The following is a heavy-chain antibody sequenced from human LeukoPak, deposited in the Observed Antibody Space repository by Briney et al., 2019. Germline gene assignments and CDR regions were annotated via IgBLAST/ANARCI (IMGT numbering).Heavy chain of an antibody. CDR3: AGGVTIVRGTSKHFDY. J-gene: IGHJ4*02. Sequence: SETLSLTCTVSGGSISSYYWSWIRQAAGKGLEWIGRLYTSGSTNYNPSLESRVTISVDTSKNQFSLNLSSVTAADTAVYYCAGGVTIVRGTSKHFDYWGQGTLVTVSS. CDR1: GGSISSYY. V-gene: IGHV4-4*07. D-gene: IGHD3-10*01. CDR2: LYTSGST.